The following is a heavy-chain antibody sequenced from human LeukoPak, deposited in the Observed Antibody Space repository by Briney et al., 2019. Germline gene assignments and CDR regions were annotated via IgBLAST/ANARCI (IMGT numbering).Heavy chain of an antibody. CDR2: IYHSGST. CDR1: GGSISSGGYS. CDR3: ARGDYFFDY. J-gene: IGHJ4*02. Sequence: SETLSLTCAVSGGSISSGGYSWSWIRQPPGKGLEWIGYIYHSGSTYYNPSLKSRVTISVDRSKNQFSLKLSSVTAADTAVYYCARGDYFFDYWGRGTLVTVSS. V-gene: IGHV4-30-2*01. D-gene: IGHD3-16*01.